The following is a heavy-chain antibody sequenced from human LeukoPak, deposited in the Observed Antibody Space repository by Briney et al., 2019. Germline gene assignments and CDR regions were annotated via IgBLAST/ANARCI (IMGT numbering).Heavy chain of an antibody. V-gene: IGHV3-30*18. Sequence: GGSLRLSCAASGFTFSSYGMHWVRQAPGKGLEWVAVISYDGSNKYYADSVKGRFTISRDNSKNTLYLQMNSPRAEDTAVYYCAKERVVQYYYDSSGCDYWGQGTLVTVSS. CDR2: ISYDGSNK. D-gene: IGHD3-22*01. J-gene: IGHJ4*02. CDR3: AKERVVQYYYDSSGCDY. CDR1: GFTFSSYG.